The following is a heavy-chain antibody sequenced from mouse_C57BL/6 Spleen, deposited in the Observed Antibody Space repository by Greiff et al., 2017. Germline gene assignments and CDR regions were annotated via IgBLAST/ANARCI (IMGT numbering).Heavy chain of an antibody. CDR1: GFTFSDYY. CDR2: ISNGGGST. CDR3: ARHGSPFDY. Sequence: EVQLQESGGGLVQPGGSLKLSCAASGFTFSDYYMYWVRQTPEKRLEWVAYISNGGGSTYYPDTVKGRFTISRDNAKNTLYLQMSRLKSEDTAMYYCARHGSPFDYWGQGTTLTVSS. V-gene: IGHV5-12*01. J-gene: IGHJ2*01.